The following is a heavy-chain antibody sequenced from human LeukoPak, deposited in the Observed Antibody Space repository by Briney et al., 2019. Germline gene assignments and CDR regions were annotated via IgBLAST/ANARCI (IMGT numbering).Heavy chain of an antibody. J-gene: IGHJ4*02. CDR2: IMSSGTYI. CDR1: GFTFSYYS. Sequence: GGSLRLSCAASGFTFSYYSVTWVRQAPGKGLEWVSAIMSSGTYIYYADSVKGRFTISRDNAKNSLYLQMNSLRAEDTAVYYCARLREVVIISAAVDYWGQGTLVTVSS. V-gene: IGHV3-21*01. D-gene: IGHD3-3*01. CDR3: ARLREVVIISAAVDY.